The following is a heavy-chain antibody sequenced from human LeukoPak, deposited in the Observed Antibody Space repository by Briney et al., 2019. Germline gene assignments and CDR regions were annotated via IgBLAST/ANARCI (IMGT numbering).Heavy chain of an antibody. Sequence: GGSLRLSCAASGFTFGNYGMSWVRQAPRKGLEWVSAISSSGGSTYYADSVKGRFTISRDNAKNSLYLQMNSLRAEDTALYYCAARYCSGGSCYASPFDYWGQGTLVTVSS. CDR2: ISSSGGST. CDR1: GFTFGNYG. V-gene: IGHV3-23*01. D-gene: IGHD2-15*01. CDR3: AARYCSGGSCYASPFDY. J-gene: IGHJ4*02.